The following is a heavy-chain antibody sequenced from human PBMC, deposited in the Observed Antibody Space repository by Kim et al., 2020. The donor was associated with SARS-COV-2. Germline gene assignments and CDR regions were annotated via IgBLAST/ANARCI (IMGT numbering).Heavy chain of an antibody. Sequence: GGSLRLSCAASGFTFSSYAMHWVRQAPGKGLEWVAVISYDGSNKYYADSVKGRFTISRDNSNNTLYLQMNSLRAEDTAVYYCARSIAGSYYYGMDVWGQG. D-gene: IGHD6-6*01. V-gene: IGHV3-30-3*01. CDR1: GFTFSSYA. CDR3: ARSIAGSYYYGMDV. J-gene: IGHJ6*02. CDR2: ISYDGSNK.